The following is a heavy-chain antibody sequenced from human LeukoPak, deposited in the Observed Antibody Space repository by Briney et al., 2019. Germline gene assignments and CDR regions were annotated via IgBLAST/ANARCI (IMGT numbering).Heavy chain of an antibody. J-gene: IGHJ6*04. CDR2: ISYDGSNK. D-gene: IGHD5-12*01. V-gene: IGHV3-30-3*01. CDR1: GFTFSSYA. Sequence: GGSLRLSCAASGFTFSSYAMHWVRQAPGKGLEWVAVISYDGSNKYYADSVKGRFTISRDNSKNTLYLQMNSLRAEDTAVYYCARKEVDIVAKPLNHHLDVWGKGTTVTVSS. CDR3: ARKEVDIVAKPLNHHLDV.